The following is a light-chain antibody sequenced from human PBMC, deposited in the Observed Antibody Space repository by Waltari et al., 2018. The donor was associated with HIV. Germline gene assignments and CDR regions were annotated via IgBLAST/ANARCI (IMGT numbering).Light chain of an antibody. CDR3: QAWDSSTVV. V-gene: IGLV3-1*01. CDR1: KLGDKY. Sequence: SYELTQAPSVSVSPAGKAIIPCSGDKLGDKYVSLYQVQSGRSPVFVIYHDYKRPPGILERFSGSNSGDTATLTINGALHMDEADYYCQAWDSSTVVFGGGTKVTVL. J-gene: IGLJ2*01. CDR2: HDY.